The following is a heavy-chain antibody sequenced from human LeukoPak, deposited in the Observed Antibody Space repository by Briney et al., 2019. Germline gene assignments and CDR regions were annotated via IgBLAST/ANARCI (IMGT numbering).Heavy chain of an antibody. V-gene: IGHV4-38-2*02. J-gene: IGHJ3*02. CDR3: AREYYYERAFDI. D-gene: IGHD3-10*01. Sequence: SETLSLTCTVSGYSISSGYYWGWIRQPPGKGLEWIGSIYHSGSTYYNPSLKSRVTISVDTSKNQFSLKLSSVTAADTAVYYCAREYYYERAFDIWGQGTMVTVSS. CDR2: IYHSGST. CDR1: GYSISSGYY.